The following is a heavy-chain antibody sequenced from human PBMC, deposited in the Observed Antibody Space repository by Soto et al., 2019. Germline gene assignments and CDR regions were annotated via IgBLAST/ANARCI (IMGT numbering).Heavy chain of an antibody. Sequence: LSLTCTVSGGSISSGGYYWSWIRQHPGKGLEWIGYIYYSGSTYYNPSLKSRVTISVDTSKNQFSLKLSSVTAADTAVYYCARGITITMVRGVYYYYYGMDVWGQGTTVTVSS. CDR2: IYYSGST. D-gene: IGHD3-10*01. V-gene: IGHV4-31*03. J-gene: IGHJ6*02. CDR1: GGSISSGGYY. CDR3: ARGITITMVRGVYYYYYGMDV.